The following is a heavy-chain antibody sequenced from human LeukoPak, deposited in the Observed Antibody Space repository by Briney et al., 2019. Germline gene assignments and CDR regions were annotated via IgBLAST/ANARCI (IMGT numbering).Heavy chain of an antibody. CDR2: INHSGST. D-gene: IGHD3-10*01. Sequence: PSETLSLTCAVYGGSFSGYYWSWIRQPPGKGLEWIGEINHSGSTNYNPSLKSRVTISVDTSKNQFSLKLSSVTAADTAVYYCARRIGGSGSGFDYWGQGTLVTVSS. CDR3: ARRIGGSGSGFDY. V-gene: IGHV4-34*01. J-gene: IGHJ4*02. CDR1: GGSFSGYY.